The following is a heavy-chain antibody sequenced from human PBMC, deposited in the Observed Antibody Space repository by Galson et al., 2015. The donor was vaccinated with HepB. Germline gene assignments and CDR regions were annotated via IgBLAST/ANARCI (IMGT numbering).Heavy chain of an antibody. CDR1: DFTFGSYA. J-gene: IGHJ3*01. V-gene: IGHV3-23*01. CDR2: ISARGEGI. CDR3: AKYGKAVTPGMFTIECCSDGFDV. Sequence: SLILSCTVSDFTFGSYAMSWVRPTPGEGLEWLSSISARGEGISYADSVKGRFTAARDKDKDTLYLNMNTLNAEDTALYSCAKYGKAVTPGMFTIECCSDGFDVWGQGTRVTVSS. D-gene: IGHD1-14*01.